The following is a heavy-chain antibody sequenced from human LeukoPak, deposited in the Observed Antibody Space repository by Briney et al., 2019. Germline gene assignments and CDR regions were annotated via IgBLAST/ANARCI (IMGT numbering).Heavy chain of an antibody. Sequence: GGSLRLSCAASGFTFSSYAMSWVRQAPGKGLEWVSAISGSGGSTYYADSVKGRFTISRDNSKNTLYLQMNSLRAEDTAVYYCAGLGDIVVVPASGDAFDIWGQGTMVTVSS. D-gene: IGHD2-2*01. CDR3: AGLGDIVVVPASGDAFDI. CDR1: GFTFSSYA. CDR2: ISGSGGST. J-gene: IGHJ3*02. V-gene: IGHV3-23*01.